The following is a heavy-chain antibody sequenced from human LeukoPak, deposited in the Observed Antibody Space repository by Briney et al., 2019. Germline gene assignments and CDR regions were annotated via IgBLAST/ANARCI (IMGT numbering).Heavy chain of an antibody. CDR3: ARVGYYYYGMDV. V-gene: IGHV4-34*01. CDR2: INHSGST. Sequence: SETLSLTCAVYGGSFSGYYWSWIRQPPGKGLEWIGEINHSGSTNYNPSLKSRVTISVDTSKNQFSLKLSSATAADTAVYYCARVGYYYYGMDVWGQGTTVTVSS. D-gene: IGHD3-10*01. J-gene: IGHJ6*02. CDR1: GGSFSGYY.